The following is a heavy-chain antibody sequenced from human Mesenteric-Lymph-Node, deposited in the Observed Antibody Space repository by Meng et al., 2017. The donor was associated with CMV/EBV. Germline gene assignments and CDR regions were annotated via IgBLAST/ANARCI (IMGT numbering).Heavy chain of an antibody. Sequence: SGYAFAHYHIHWVRQAPGQGLDWMGWINTYTAKTRYSQSFQGRVTVTRDTSATTVYMELSSLRSEDTAVYYCARDGRSYGSGDFDSWGQGTLVTVSS. CDR2: INTYTAKT. D-gene: IGHD3-10*01. V-gene: IGHV1-3*04. J-gene: IGHJ4*02. CDR1: GYAFAHYH. CDR3: ARDGRSYGSGDFDS.